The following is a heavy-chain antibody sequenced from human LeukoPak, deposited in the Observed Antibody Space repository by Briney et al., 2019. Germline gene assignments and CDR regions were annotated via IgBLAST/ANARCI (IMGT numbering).Heavy chain of an antibody. CDR1: GGSINNYY. CDR3: ARHVQGSTYYFDS. Sequence: SETLSLTCTVSGGSINNYYWSWIRQTPGKGLEWIGYIYYSGSTNYNPSLKSRVTISVDTSNNQFSLKLSSVTAADTAVYYCARHVQGSTYYFDSWGQGTLVTVSS. V-gene: IGHV4-59*08. J-gene: IGHJ4*02. CDR2: IYYSGST.